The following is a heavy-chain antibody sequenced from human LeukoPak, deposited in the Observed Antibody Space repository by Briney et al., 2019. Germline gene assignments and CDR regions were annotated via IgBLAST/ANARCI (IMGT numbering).Heavy chain of an antibody. CDR1: GFAFSRYS. V-gene: IGHV3-21*01. CDR2: ISGSSTYI. D-gene: IGHD6-13*01. CDR3: ARASLSEIIAAEAFFDS. J-gene: IGHJ4*02. Sequence: GGSLRLSCAASGFAFSRYSMNWVRQAPGKGLEWVSSISGSSTYIYSANSLKGRFSISRDNAKNSLYLQMNSLRAEDTAVYCCARASLSEIIAAEAFFDSWGQGTLVTVSS.